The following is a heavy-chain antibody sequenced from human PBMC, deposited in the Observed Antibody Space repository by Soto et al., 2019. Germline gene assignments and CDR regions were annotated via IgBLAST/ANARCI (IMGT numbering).Heavy chain of an antibody. CDR3: ASPYGPDYGAYVLYY. J-gene: IGHJ4*02. V-gene: IGHV1-69*13. CDR2: IIPVFGTA. Sequence: SVKVSCKTSGGTFSSYAISWVRQAPGQGLEWMGGIIPVFGTANYAQKFQGRVTLTADEATGTAYMELSSLKSEDTAVYYCASPYGPDYGAYVLYYWGQGTLVTVSS. CDR1: GGTFSSYA. D-gene: IGHD4-17*01.